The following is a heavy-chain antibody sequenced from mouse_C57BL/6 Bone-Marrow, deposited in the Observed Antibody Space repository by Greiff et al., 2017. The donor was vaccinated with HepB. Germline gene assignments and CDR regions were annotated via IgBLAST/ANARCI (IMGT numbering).Heavy chain of an antibody. CDR1: GYTFTGYW. CDR3: ARRGFMSTTTGLYFDY. CDR2: ILPGSGST. D-gene: IGHD2-4*01. V-gene: IGHV1-9*01. Sequence: QVQLQQSGAELMKPGASVKLSCKATGYTFTGYWIEWVKQRPGHGLEWIGEILPGSGSTNYNEKFKGKATFTADTSSNTAYMQLSSLTTEDSAIYYCARRGFMSTTTGLYFDYWGQGTTLTVSS. J-gene: IGHJ2*01.